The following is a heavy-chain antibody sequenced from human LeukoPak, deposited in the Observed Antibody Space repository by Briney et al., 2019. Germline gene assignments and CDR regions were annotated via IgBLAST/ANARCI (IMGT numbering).Heavy chain of an antibody. V-gene: IGHV4-34*01. D-gene: IGHD2-2*01. CDR2: INHSGST. CDR1: GGSFSGYY. Sequence: SETLSLTCAVYGGSFSGYYWSWLRQPPGKGLEWIGEINHSGSTNYNPSLKSRVTTSVDTSKNQFSLKLSSVTAADTAVYYCARQRLGYCSSTSCPSRYYYYGMDVWGQGTTVTVSS. CDR3: ARQRLGYCSSTSCPSRYYYYGMDV. J-gene: IGHJ6*02.